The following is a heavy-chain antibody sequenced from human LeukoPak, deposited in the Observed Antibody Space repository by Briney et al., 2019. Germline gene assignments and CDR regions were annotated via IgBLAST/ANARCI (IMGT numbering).Heavy chain of an antibody. CDR2: ISSSGSTI. CDR3: ARARLGAFDY. V-gene: IGHV3-48*03. Sequence: HPGGSLRLSCAASGFTFSRYEMNWVRQAPGKGLEWVSYISSSGSTIYYADSVKGRFTISRDNAKNSLYLQMNSLRAEDTAVYYCARARLGAFDYWGQGTLVTVSS. CDR1: GFTFSRYE. J-gene: IGHJ4*02. D-gene: IGHD3-16*01.